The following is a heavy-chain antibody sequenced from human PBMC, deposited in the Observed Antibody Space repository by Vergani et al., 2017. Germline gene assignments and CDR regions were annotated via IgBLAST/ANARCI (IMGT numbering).Heavy chain of an antibody. Sequence: QVQLVQSGAEVKKPGASVKVSCKASGYTFTGYYMHWVRQAPGQGLEWMGWINPNSGGTNYAQKFQGRVTMTRDTSISTAYMELSRLRSDDTAVYYCAREGLKMVRGVIDNWFDPWGQGTLVTVSS. D-gene: IGHD3-10*01. CDR3: AREGLKMVRGVIDNWFDP. CDR1: GYTFTGYY. CDR2: INPNSGGT. V-gene: IGHV1-2*02. J-gene: IGHJ5*02.